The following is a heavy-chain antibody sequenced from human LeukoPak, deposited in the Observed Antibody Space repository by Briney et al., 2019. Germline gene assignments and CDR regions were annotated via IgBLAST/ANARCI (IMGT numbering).Heavy chain of an antibody. CDR3: ARTRDSSGCFDL. J-gene: IGHJ5*02. Sequence: PGGSLRLSCAASGFIFSRYWMSWVRQAPGKGLEWVSSISTGSTYIFYGDSVKGRFTISRDNADNSLYLQMNSLRAEDTAVYYCARTRDSSGCFDLWGQGTLVTVSS. CDR1: GFIFSRYW. CDR2: ISTGSTYI. V-gene: IGHV3-21*01. D-gene: IGHD6-19*01.